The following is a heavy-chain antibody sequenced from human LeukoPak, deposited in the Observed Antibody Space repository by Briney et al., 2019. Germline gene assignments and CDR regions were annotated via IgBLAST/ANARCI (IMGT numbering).Heavy chain of an antibody. Sequence: PSETLSLTCAVYGGSFSGYYWSWIRQPPGKGLEWIGEINHSGSTNYNPSLKSRVTISVDTSKNQFSLKLSSVTAADTAVYYCARRGRGYCSGGSCYGAFDIWGQGTMVTVSS. CDR1: GGSFSGYY. V-gene: IGHV4-34*01. CDR2: INHSGST. J-gene: IGHJ3*02. CDR3: ARRGRGYCSGGSCYGAFDI. D-gene: IGHD2-15*01.